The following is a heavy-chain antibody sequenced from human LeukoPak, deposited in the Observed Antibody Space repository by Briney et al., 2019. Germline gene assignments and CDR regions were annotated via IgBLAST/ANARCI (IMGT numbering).Heavy chain of an antibody. Sequence: SETLSLTCTVSGGSISSYYWSWIRQPPGKGLEWIGYIYYSGSTNYNPSLKSRVTISVDTSKKQFSLKLSSVTAADTAVYYCARLTAYYYMDVWGKGTTVTVSS. J-gene: IGHJ6*03. CDR3: ARLTAYYYMDV. CDR1: GGSISSYY. D-gene: IGHD5-18*01. CDR2: IYYSGST. V-gene: IGHV4-59*01.